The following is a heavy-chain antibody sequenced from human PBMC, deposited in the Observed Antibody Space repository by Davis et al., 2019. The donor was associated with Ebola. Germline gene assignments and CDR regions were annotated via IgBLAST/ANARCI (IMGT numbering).Heavy chain of an antibody. V-gene: IGHV4-59*12. CDR1: GGSISSYY. Sequence: MPGGSLRLSCAVSGGSISSYYWSWIRQPPGKGLEWIGYIYYSGSTYYNPSLKSRVTISVDTSKNQFSLKLSSVTAADTAVYYCARVRRGYSYGTGSYYYYGMDVWGQGTTVTVSS. CDR3: ARVRRGYSYGTGSYYYYGMDV. J-gene: IGHJ6*02. D-gene: IGHD5-18*01. CDR2: IYYSGST.